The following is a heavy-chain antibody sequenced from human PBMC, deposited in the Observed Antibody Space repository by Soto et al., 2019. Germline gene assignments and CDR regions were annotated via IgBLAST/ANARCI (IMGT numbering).Heavy chain of an antibody. V-gene: IGHV3-21*01. J-gene: IGHJ4*02. Sequence: GGSLRLSCAASGFAFSIYNMNWVRQAPGKGLEWVSSISSSSTYVYYADSVKGRFTISRDNAEESLYLQMSSLRAEDTAVYYCARPGPYGDSKFDYWGQGTLVTVSS. CDR3: ARPGPYGDSKFDY. CDR2: ISSSSTYV. CDR1: GFAFSIYN. D-gene: IGHD4-17*01.